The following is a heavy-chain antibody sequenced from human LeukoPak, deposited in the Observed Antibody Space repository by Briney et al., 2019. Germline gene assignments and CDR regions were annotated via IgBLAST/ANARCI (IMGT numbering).Heavy chain of an antibody. Sequence: PSETLSLTCIVSGGSISSSSYHWGWIRQPPGKGLEWIGSIYYSGSTYYNPSLKSRVTISIDTSKNQFSLKLPSVTAADTAVYYCARDSLSFHYYENSNYWTIFDPWGQGTLVTVSS. J-gene: IGHJ5*02. CDR3: ARDSLSFHYYENSNYWTIFDP. CDR2: IYYSGST. D-gene: IGHD3-22*01. V-gene: IGHV4-39*07. CDR1: GGSISSSSYH.